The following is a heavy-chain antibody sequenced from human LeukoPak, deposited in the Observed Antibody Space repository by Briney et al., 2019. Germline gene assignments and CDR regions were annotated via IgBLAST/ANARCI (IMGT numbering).Heavy chain of an antibody. CDR1: GFTFDDFG. CDR3: AKDLQYEVVGSFQY. Sequence: QPGRSLRLSCTASGFTFDDFGMHWIRQVPGKGLEWVAGISWNSGSIGYADSVKGRFTISRDNAKNSLYLQMNSLRAEDTALYYCAKDLQYEVVGSFQYWGQGTLVTVSS. CDR2: ISWNSGSI. J-gene: IGHJ1*01. V-gene: IGHV3-9*01. D-gene: IGHD2-2*01.